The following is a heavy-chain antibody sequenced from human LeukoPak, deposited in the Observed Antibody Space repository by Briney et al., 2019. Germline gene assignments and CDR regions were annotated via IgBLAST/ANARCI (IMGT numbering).Heavy chain of an antibody. CDR3: ARDSPSAVAAALDP. CDR2: INTKGST. D-gene: IGHD6-19*01. V-gene: IGHV4-4*07. J-gene: IGHJ5*02. CDR1: GGSISSYY. Sequence: SETLSLTCTVSGGSISSYYWSWIRQPAGEGLEWIGHINTKGSTSSNPSLKSPVIMSVDTSKNQFSLKLSSVTAADTAVYYCARDSPSAVAAALDPWGQGTLVTVSS.